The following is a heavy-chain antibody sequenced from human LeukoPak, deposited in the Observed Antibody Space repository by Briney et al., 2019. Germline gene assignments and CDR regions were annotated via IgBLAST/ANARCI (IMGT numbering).Heavy chain of an antibody. Sequence: GGSLRLSCAASGFTFSSYEMNWVRQAPGKGLEWVSYISSSGSTIYYADSVKGRFTISRDNAKNSLYLQMNSLRAEDTAVYYCARGAGSSSWYSNTNWFDPWGQGTLVTVSS. V-gene: IGHV3-48*03. CDR3: ARGAGSSSWYSNTNWFDP. D-gene: IGHD6-13*01. CDR1: GFTFSSYE. CDR2: ISSSGSTI. J-gene: IGHJ5*02.